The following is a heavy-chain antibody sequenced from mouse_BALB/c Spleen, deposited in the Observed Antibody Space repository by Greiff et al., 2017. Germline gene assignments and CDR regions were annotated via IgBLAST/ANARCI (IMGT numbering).Heavy chain of an antibody. Sequence: EVKLMESGGGLVQPGGSRKLSCAASGFTFSSFGMHGVRQAPEKGLEWVAYISSGSSTIYYADTVKGRFTISRDNPKNTLFLQMTSLRSEDTAMYYCARRPGSSYPYYFDYWGQGTTLTVSS. CDR1: GFTFSSFG. D-gene: IGHD1-1*01. CDR2: ISSGSSTI. CDR3: ARRPGSSYPYYFDY. V-gene: IGHV5-17*02. J-gene: IGHJ2*01.